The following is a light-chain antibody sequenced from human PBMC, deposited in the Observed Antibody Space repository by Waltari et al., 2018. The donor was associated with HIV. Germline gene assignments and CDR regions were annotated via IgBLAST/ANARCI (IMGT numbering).Light chain of an antibody. J-gene: IGKJ1*01. V-gene: IGKV4-1*01. CDR3: QQYYSPPQT. Sequence: DIVMTQSPDSLTVSRGERATINCKSTQSVLSISYNKNYLAGYQQKVGQPPKLLIYWASTRESGVPARFSGSGSGTDFTLTISSLQAEDVAVYYCQQYYSPPQTFGQGTKVEIK. CDR2: WAS. CDR1: QSVLSISYNKNY.